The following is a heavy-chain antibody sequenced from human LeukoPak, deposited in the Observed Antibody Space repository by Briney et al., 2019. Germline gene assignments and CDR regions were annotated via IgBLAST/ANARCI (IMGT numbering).Heavy chain of an antibody. CDR2: ISGSGGTT. D-gene: IGHD2-15*01. Sequence: GGSLRLSCAASGFSFASNGMSWVRQAPGKGLDWVSAISGSGGTTYYADSVKGRFTISRDNSKNTLYLQMNSLRPEDTAIYYCARDNIPVAAAAEDYYYYMDVWGKGTTVTVSS. J-gene: IGHJ6*03. CDR1: GFSFASNG. V-gene: IGHV3-23*01. CDR3: ARDNIPVAAAAEDYYYYMDV.